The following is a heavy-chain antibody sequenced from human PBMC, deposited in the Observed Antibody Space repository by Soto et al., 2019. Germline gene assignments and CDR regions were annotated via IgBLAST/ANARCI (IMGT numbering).Heavy chain of an antibody. J-gene: IGHJ4*02. CDR3: ARGPPSPYYYDSSGHRQYYFDY. D-gene: IGHD3-22*01. CDR2: MIPIFGTA. CDR1: GGTFSSYA. Sequence: ASVKVSCKASGGTFSSYAMSWVRRAPGQGLEGRGGMIPIFGTANYAQKFQGRATITADESTSTAYMELSSLRSEDTAVYYCARGPPSPYYYDSSGHRQYYFDYWGQGTLVTVSS. V-gene: IGHV1-69*13.